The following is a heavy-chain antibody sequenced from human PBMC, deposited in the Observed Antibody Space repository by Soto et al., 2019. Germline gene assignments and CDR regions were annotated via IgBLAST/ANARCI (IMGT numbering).Heavy chain of an antibody. V-gene: IGHV1-69*01. J-gene: IGHJ6*02. CDR3: AREKAGGSGSLGGMDV. CDR1: GGTFSSYA. CDR2: IIPIFGTA. Sequence: QVQLVQSGAEVKKPGSSVKVSCKASGGTFSSYAISWVRQAPGQGLEWMGGIIPIFGTANYAQKFQGRVTITADESTSTAYMERSSLRSEDTAVYYCAREKAGGSGSLGGMDVWGQGTTVTVSS. D-gene: IGHD3-10*01.